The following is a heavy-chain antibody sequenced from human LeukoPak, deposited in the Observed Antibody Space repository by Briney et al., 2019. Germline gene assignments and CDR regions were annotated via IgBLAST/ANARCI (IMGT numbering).Heavy chain of an antibody. CDR3: AKAPVTTCSGAYCYPFDY. D-gene: IGHD2-15*01. CDR2: ISVSGNT. V-gene: IGHV3-23*01. J-gene: IGHJ4*02. CDR1: GFTLSSYA. Sequence: GGSLRLSCAASGFTLSSYAMSCVRQSPGKGVEWVSAISVSGNTYHADSVKGRFTISRDSYKNTLYLQMNSRRAEDAAVYYCAKAPVTTCSGAYCYPFDYWGQGTLVTVSS.